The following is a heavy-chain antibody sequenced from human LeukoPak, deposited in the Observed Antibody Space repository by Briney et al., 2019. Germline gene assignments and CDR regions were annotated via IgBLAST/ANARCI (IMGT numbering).Heavy chain of an antibody. CDR1: GYTFTSYG. CDR2: ISIYNGNT. V-gene: IGHV1-18*01. CDR3: ARITYDFWSGYYMPDDP. Sequence: GASVKVSCKASGYTFTSYGISWVRQAPGQGLEWTGWISIYNGNTDYAQKLRGRVTMTTDTSTSTAYLELRGLRSDDTAVYYCARITYDFWSGYYMPDDPWGQGTLVTVSS. D-gene: IGHD3-3*01. J-gene: IGHJ5*02.